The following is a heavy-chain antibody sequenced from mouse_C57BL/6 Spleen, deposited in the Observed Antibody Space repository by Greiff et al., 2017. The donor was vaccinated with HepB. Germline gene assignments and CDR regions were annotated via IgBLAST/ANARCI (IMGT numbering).Heavy chain of an antibody. J-gene: IGHJ3*01. CDR1: GYAFSSYW. Sequence: QVQLKQSGAELVKPGASVKISCKASGYAFSSYWMNWVKQRPGKGLEWIGQIYPGDGDTNYNGKFKGKATLTADKSSSTAYMQLSSLTSEDSAVYFCAREDGNYGGGFAYWGQGTLVTVSA. CDR3: AREDGNYGGGFAY. CDR2: IYPGDGDT. V-gene: IGHV1-80*01. D-gene: IGHD2-1*01.